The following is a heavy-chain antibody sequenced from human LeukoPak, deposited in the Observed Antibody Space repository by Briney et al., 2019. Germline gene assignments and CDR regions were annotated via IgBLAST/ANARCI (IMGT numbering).Heavy chain of an antibody. CDR3: ARDGLETDIVVSGVDY. CDR1: GFTFSSYE. Sequence: GGSLRLSCAASGFTFSSYEMNWVRQAPGKGLEWVSYISRSGSTIYYADSVKGRFTVSRDNAKKSLYLQMNSLRAGDTAVYYCARDGLETDIVVSGVDYWGQGTLVTVSS. D-gene: IGHD6-19*01. CDR2: ISRSGSTI. V-gene: IGHV3-48*03. J-gene: IGHJ4*02.